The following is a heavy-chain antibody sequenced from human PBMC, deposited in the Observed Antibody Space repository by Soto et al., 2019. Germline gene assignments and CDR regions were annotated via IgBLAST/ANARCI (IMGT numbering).Heavy chain of an antibody. D-gene: IGHD4-17*01. J-gene: IGHJ4*02. CDR3: ARHNDYGDAEFDY. CDR1: GGSSSSYY. V-gene: IGHV4-59*08. CDR2: IYYSGST. Sequence: SETLSLTCTVSGGSSSSYYWSWIRQPPGKGLEWIGYIYYSGSTNYNPSLKSRVTISVDTSKNQFSLKLSSVTAADTAVYYCARHNDYGDAEFDYWGQGTLVTVSS.